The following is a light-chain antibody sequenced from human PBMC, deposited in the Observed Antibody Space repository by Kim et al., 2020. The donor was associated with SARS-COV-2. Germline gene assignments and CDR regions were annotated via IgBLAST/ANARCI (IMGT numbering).Light chain of an antibody. CDR3: QQYNNWLWT. Sequence: VSPGESATPSCRASQSVSSNLAWYQQKPGQAPRLLIYGASTRATGIPARFSGSGSGTEFTLTISSLQSEDFAVYYCQQYNNWLWTFGQGTKVDIK. CDR2: GAS. CDR1: QSVSSN. V-gene: IGKV3-15*01. J-gene: IGKJ1*01.